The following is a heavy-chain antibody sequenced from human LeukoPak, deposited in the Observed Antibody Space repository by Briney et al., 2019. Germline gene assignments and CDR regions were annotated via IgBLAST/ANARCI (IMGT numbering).Heavy chain of an antibody. J-gene: IGHJ4*02. CDR3: ARDLYSGFSIDY. D-gene: IGHD3-10*02. CDR2: INQSGST. Sequence: SETLSLTCAVYGGPFSGYYWSWLRQPPGKGLEWIGAINQSGSTNYNPSLKSRVTISVDTSKNQFSLKLSSVTAADTAVYYCARDLYSGFSIDYWGQGTLVTVSS. CDR1: GGPFSGYY. V-gene: IGHV4-34*01.